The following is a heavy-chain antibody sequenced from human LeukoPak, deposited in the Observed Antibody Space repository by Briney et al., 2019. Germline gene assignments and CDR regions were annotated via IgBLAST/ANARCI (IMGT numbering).Heavy chain of an antibody. CDR1: GYSTSSGYY. CDR2: IYYSGST. J-gene: IGHJ4*02. CDR3: ARDSRLAAAGINYFDY. D-gene: IGHD6-13*01. Sequence: SETLSPTCTVSGYSTSSGYYWGWIRQPPGKGLEWIGYIYYSGSTNYNPSLKSRVTISVDTSKNQFSLKLSSVTAADTAVYHCARDSRLAAAGINYFDYWGQGTLVTVSS. V-gene: IGHV4-61*01.